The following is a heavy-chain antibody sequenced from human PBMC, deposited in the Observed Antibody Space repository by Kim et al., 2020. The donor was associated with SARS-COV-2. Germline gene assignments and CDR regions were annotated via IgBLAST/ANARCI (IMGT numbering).Heavy chain of an antibody. CDR3: TRDVFDGYWN. D-gene: IGHD1-1*01. CDR2: IYVDGST. Sequence: GGSLRLSCAASGFSVSSKYMTWVRQAPGKGLEGVSVIYVDGSTYYAASVMGRFTISRDNSKNTLYLQMNSLRAEDTAVYYCTRDVFDGYWNWGQGTLVTVSS. V-gene: IGHV3-53*01. J-gene: IGHJ4*02. CDR1: GFSVSSKY.